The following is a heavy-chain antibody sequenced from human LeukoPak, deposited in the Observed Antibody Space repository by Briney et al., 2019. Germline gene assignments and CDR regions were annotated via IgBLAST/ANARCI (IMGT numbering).Heavy chain of an antibody. CDR2: IYYSGST. V-gene: IGHV4-59*08. D-gene: IGHD3-3*01. Sequence: PSETLSLTCTVSGGSISSYYWSWIRQPPGKGLEWIGYIYYSGSTYYNPSLESRVTISEDTSKKQFSLNLSTVTAADTAVYYCATASNTNYYYYMDVWGKGTTVTVSS. CDR1: GGSISSYY. J-gene: IGHJ6*03. CDR3: ATASNTNYYYYMDV.